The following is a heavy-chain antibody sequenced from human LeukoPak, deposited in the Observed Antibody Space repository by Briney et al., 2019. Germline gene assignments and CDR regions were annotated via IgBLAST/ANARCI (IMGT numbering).Heavy chain of an antibody. V-gene: IGHV3-13*05. Sequence: PGGSLTLSCAASGFTFSSHDMHWVRLTTGKGLELVSGIGTAGAPYYLDSVKGQFTIYRENAKNSLDLQMNSLGAGYTAVYHCARSRTLWGAFDIWGQGTMVTVSS. D-gene: IGHD2-21*01. CDR2: IGTAGAP. CDR3: ARSRTLWGAFDI. J-gene: IGHJ3*02. CDR1: GFTFSSHD.